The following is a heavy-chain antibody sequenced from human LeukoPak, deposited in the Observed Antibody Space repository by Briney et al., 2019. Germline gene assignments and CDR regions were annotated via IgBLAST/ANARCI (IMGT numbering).Heavy chain of an antibody. V-gene: IGHV4-59*01. CDR3: ARDRGYDILTGYYLAFDI. D-gene: IGHD3-9*01. J-gene: IGHJ3*02. CDR1: GGSISSYY. CDR2: IYYSGST. Sequence: SETLSLTCTVSGGSISSYYWSWIRQPPGKGLEWIGYIYYSGSTNYNPSLKSRVTISVDTSKNQFSLTLSSVTAADTAVYYCARDRGYDILTGYYLAFDIWGQGTMVTVSS.